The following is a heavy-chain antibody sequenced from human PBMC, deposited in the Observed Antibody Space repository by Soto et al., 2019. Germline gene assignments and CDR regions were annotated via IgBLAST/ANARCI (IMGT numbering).Heavy chain of an antibody. CDR1: GGFFGGYY. D-gene: IGHD2-8*01. Sequence: PSGTLSLTCAVYGGFFGGYYWSWIRQPPGKGLEWIGEINPRGSTNYNPSRKSPVTTSVDTSQNQFSLKLQSGTAADTAVYYCARTYGTSSVYGYWGQGTLVTVPS. CDR3: ARTYGTSSVYGY. CDR2: INPRGST. V-gene: IGHV4-34*01. J-gene: IGHJ4*02.